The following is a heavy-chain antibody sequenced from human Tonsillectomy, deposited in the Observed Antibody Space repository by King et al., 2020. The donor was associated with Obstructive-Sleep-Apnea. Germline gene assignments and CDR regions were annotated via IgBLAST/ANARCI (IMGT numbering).Heavy chain of an antibody. CDR3: VRVVYGSGSYWFDP. CDR1: GFTFDDYA. CDR2: ISWNSGGI. Sequence: VQLVESGGGLVQPGRSLRLSCVASGFTFDDYAMHWVRQAPGKGLERVSGISWNSGGIAYADFVKGRFTILRENAKNSLYLQMNSLRPEDTALYYCVRVVYGSGSYWFDPWGQGTLVTVPS. J-gene: IGHJ5*02. D-gene: IGHD3-10*01. V-gene: IGHV3-9*01.